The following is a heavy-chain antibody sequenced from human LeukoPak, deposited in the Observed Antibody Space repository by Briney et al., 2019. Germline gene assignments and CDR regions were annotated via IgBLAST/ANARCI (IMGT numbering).Heavy chain of an antibody. V-gene: IGHV3-74*01. CDR3: ARADIVATIARNYYYYYMDV. D-gene: IGHD5-12*01. CDR1: GFTFSSYW. CDR2: INTDGSST. Sequence: GGSLRLSCAASGFTFSSYWMHWVRQAPGKGLVWVSRINTDGSSTSYVDSVKGRFTISRDNAKNTLYLQMNSLRAEDTAVYYCARADIVATIARNYYYYYMDVWGKGTTVTVSS. J-gene: IGHJ6*03.